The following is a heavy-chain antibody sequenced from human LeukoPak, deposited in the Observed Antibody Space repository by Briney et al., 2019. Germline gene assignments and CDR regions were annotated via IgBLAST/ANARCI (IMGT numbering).Heavy chain of an antibody. D-gene: IGHD3-22*01. CDR2: ISAYNGNT. J-gene: IGHJ6*03. V-gene: IGHV1-18*01. CDR1: GYTFTSYG. Sequence: ASVKVSCKASGYTFTSYGISWVRQAPGQGLGWMGWISAYNGNTNYAQKLQGRVTMTTDTSTSTAYMELRSLRSDDTAVYYCARIGYYDSSGYYDRYYYYYYMDVWGKGTTVTVSS. CDR3: ARIGYYDSSGYYDRYYYYYYMDV.